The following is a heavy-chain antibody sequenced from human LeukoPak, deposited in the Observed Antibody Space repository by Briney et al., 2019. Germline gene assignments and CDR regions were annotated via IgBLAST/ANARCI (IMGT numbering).Heavy chain of an antibody. Sequence: SETLSLTCTVSGGSISSSSYYWGWIRQPPGKGLEWIGSIYHSGSTYYNPSLKIRVTISVDTSKNQFSLKLSSVTAADTAVYYCARLTVTNGFDYWGQGTLVTVSS. V-gene: IGHV4-39*07. CDR1: GGSISSSSYY. J-gene: IGHJ4*02. CDR2: IYHSGST. D-gene: IGHD4-17*01. CDR3: ARLTVTNGFDY.